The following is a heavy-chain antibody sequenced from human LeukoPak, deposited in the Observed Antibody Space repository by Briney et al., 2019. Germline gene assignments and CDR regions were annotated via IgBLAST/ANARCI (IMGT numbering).Heavy chain of an antibody. CDR3: ARDTTYYYDGGSSGPHYFDY. CDR2: ISYDGGIT. J-gene: IGHJ4*02. D-gene: IGHD3-10*01. CDR1: GFTFSSYA. V-gene: IGHV3-30*01. Sequence: SGGSLGLSCAASGFTFSSYAMYWVRQAPGKGPEWLAVISYDGGITHYADSVKDRFTISRDNSKNTLFLQLNSLRGDDTAVYYCARDTTYYYDGGSSGPHYFDYWGQGTLVTVSS.